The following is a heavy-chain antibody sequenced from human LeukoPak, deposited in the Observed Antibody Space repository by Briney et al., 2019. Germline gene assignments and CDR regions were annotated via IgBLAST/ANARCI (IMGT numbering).Heavy chain of an antibody. J-gene: IGHJ4*02. Sequence: GGSLRPSCAASGFTFHKYWMHWVRQAPGKGLVWVSRINSDGTTTTYADSVKGRFTISRDNAKNTLYLQMNSLRAEDTAVYYCARPLYSHASPFDYWGQGTLVTVSS. CDR1: GFTFHKYW. CDR3: ARPLYSHASPFDY. V-gene: IGHV3-74*01. CDR2: INSDGTTT. D-gene: IGHD5-18*01.